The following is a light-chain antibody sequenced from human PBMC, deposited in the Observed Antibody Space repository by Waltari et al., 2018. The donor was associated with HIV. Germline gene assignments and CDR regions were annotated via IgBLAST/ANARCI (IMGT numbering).Light chain of an antibody. CDR1: QRVGSY. V-gene: IGKV3-11*01. Sequence: EIVLTQSPATLFLSPGERATLSCRASQRVGSYLAWYQQKPGQAPRLLIYDASSRATGIPARFSCSGSGTDFTLTISSLQPEDFAVYYCQQRSNWPPLTFGGGTKVGIK. CDR3: QQRSNWPPLT. J-gene: IGKJ4*01. CDR2: DAS.